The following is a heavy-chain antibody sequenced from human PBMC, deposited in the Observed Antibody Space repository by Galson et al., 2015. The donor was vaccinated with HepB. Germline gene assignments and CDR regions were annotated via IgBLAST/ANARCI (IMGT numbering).Heavy chain of an antibody. D-gene: IGHD7-27*01. V-gene: IGHV3-15*01. Sequence: SLRLSCAASGFTFNNAWMNWVRQAPGRGLEWVGRIRTKTDGGTTDHTAPVKGRFTISRDDSKNTLYLQMTSLKTEDTAVYFCTAQKLGRGAFDIWGQGTMVTVSS. CDR3: TAQKLGRGAFDI. J-gene: IGHJ3*02. CDR2: IRTKTDGGTT. CDR1: GFTFNNAW.